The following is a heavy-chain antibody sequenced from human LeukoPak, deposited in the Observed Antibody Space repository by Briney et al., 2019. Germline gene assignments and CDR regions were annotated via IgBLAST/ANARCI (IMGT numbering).Heavy chain of an antibody. D-gene: IGHD5-12*01. CDR3: ARDRRVARGYDDYYYGMDV. Sequence: ASVTVSCKASGYTFTSYAMNWVRQAPGQGLEWMGWINTNTGNPTYAQGFTGRFVFSLDTSVSTAYLQISSLKAEDTAVYYCARDRRVARGYDDYYYGMDVWGQGTTVTVSS. CDR2: INTNTGNP. V-gene: IGHV7-4-1*02. J-gene: IGHJ6*02. CDR1: GYTFTSYA.